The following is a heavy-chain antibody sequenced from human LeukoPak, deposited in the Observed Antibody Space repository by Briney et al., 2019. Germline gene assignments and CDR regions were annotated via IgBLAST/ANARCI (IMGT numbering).Heavy chain of an antibody. Sequence: GGSLRLSCAASGFTFSTYSMNWVRQAPGKGLEWVSSIASSSSYIYYADSVKGRFTISRDNAKNSLYLQMNSLRAEDTAVYYCAELGITMIGGVWGKGTTVTISS. J-gene: IGHJ6*04. V-gene: IGHV3-21*01. D-gene: IGHD3-10*02. CDR1: GFTFSTYS. CDR3: AELGITMIGGV. CDR2: IASSSSYI.